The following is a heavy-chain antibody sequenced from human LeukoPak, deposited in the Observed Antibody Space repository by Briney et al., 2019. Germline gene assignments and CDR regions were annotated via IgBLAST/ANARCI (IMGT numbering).Heavy chain of an antibody. CDR1: GGSFSSSDYY. D-gene: IGHD3-22*01. J-gene: IGHJ4*02. V-gene: IGHV4-39*07. Sequence: SETLSLTCTVSGGSFSSSDYYWGWIRQPPGKGLEWIGSIYYSGTTYYNPSLKSRVTISVDTSKNQFSLKLSSVTAADTAVYYCARRIYDSSGYYYRRNYYFDYWGQGTLVTVSS. CDR2: IYYSGTT. CDR3: ARRIYDSSGYYYRRNYYFDY.